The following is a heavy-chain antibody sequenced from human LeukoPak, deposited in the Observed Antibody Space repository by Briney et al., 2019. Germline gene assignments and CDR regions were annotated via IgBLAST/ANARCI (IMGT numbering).Heavy chain of an antibody. Sequence: SETLSLTCAVYGGSFSGYYWSWIRQPPGKGLEWIGEIYHSGTTNYNPSLKSRVTISVDNSKNQISLKLSSVTAADTAVYYCARSPSGSSSRWLDPWGQGTLVTVSS. CDR2: IYHSGTT. D-gene: IGHD1-26*01. CDR1: GGSFSGYY. J-gene: IGHJ5*02. CDR3: ARSPSGSSSRWLDP. V-gene: IGHV4-34*01.